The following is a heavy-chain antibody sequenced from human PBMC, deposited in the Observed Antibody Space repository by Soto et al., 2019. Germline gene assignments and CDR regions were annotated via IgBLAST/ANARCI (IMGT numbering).Heavy chain of an antibody. J-gene: IGHJ5*02. CDR3: ARSRIAAAGYHENWFDP. CDR1: GYTFTSYG. CDR2: ISAYNGNT. V-gene: IGHV1-18*01. D-gene: IGHD6-13*01. Sequence: GASVKVSCKASGYTFTSYGISWVRQAPGQGLEWMGWISAYNGNTNYAQKLQGRVTMTTDTSTSTAYMELRSLRSDDTAVYYCARSRIAAAGYHENWFDPWGQGTLVTVSS.